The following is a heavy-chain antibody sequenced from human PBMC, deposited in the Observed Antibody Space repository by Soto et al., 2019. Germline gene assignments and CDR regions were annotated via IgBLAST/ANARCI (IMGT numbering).Heavy chain of an antibody. Sequence: QVQLVQSGAEVKKPGSSVKVSCKASGGTFSSYTISWVRQAPGQGLEWMGRIIPILGIANYAQKFQGRVTITADKSTSTAYMELSSLRSEDTAVYYCASRHSRDGYNPNWFDPWGQGTLVTVSS. CDR1: GGTFSSYT. D-gene: IGHD5-12*01. CDR3: ASRHSRDGYNPNWFDP. J-gene: IGHJ5*02. CDR2: IIPILGIA. V-gene: IGHV1-69*02.